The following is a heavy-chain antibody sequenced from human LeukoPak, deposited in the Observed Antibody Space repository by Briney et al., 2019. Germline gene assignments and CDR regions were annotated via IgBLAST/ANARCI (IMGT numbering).Heavy chain of an antibody. CDR3: AKGDYGGNHSDY. CDR1: GFTFSSYN. CDR2: ISGSGDST. D-gene: IGHD4-23*01. V-gene: IGHV3-23*01. J-gene: IGHJ4*02. Sequence: GGSLRLSCAASGFTFSSYNMSWVRQAPGKGLEWVSGISGSGDSTYYEDSVKGRFTISRDNSKNTLYLQMNSLRAEDTAVYYCAKGDYGGNHSDYWGQGTLVTVSS.